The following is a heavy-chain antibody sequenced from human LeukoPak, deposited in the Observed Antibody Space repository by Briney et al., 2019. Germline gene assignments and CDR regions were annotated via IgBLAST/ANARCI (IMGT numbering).Heavy chain of an antibody. J-gene: IGHJ5*02. Sequence: GGSLRLSCAASGFTFSSFGTHWLRQAPGKGLEWVALIRFDGSKKYYADSVKGRFTISRDNSKNTLYLQMNSLRPDDAAVYFCAKDGRILNWFDPWGQGTLVTVSS. CDR1: GFTFSSFG. CDR2: IRFDGSKK. CDR3: AKDGRILNWFDP. D-gene: IGHD2-21*01. V-gene: IGHV3-30*02.